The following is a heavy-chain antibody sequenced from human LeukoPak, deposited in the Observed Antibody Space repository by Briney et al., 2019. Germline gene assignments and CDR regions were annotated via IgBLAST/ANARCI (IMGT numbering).Heavy chain of an antibody. CDR1: GGSISSYY. Sequence: SETLSLTCTVSGGSISSYYWGWIRQPAGKGLEWIGRIYTSGSTNYNPSLKSRVTMSVDTSKNQFSLKLSSVTAADTAVYYCARDGGGGDNIRTLGYYYYYGMDVWGQGTTVTVSS. J-gene: IGHJ6*02. D-gene: IGHD4-17*01. V-gene: IGHV4-4*07. CDR2: IYTSGST. CDR3: ARDGGGGDNIRTLGYYYYYGMDV.